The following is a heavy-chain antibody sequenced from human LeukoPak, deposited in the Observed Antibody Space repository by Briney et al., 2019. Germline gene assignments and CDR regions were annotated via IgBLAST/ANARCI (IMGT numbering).Heavy chain of an antibody. CDR2: ISYDGSNK. D-gene: IGHD3-22*01. Sequence: GGSLRLSCAASGFTFSSYAMHWVRQAPGKGLEWVAVISYDGSNKYYADSVKGRFTISRDNSKNTLYLQMNSLRAEDTAVYYCARDDYYDSSGYYPYYGMDVWGQGTTVTVSS. CDR1: GFTFSSYA. J-gene: IGHJ6*02. V-gene: IGHV3-30-3*01. CDR3: ARDDYYDSSGYYPYYGMDV.